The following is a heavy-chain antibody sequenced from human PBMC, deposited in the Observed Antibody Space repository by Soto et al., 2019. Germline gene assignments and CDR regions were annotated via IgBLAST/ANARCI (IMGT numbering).Heavy chain of an antibody. CDR1: GFTFDDYA. CDR3: AKDHSAYYYYYMDV. Sequence: GGSLRLSCAASGFTFDDYAMHWVRQAPGKGLEWVSGISWNSGSIGYADSVKGRFTISRDNAKNSLYLQMNSLRAEDTALYYCAKDHSAYYYYYMDVWGKGTTVTVSS. CDR2: ISWNSGSI. J-gene: IGHJ6*03. V-gene: IGHV3-9*01. D-gene: IGHD5-18*01.